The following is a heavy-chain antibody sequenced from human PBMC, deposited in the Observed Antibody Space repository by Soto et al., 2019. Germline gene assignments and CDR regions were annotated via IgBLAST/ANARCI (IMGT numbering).Heavy chain of an antibody. D-gene: IGHD2-21*01. V-gene: IGHV4-39*01. CDR1: GGSISSSSYY. Sequence: QLQLQESGPGLVKPSETLSLTCTVSGGSISSSSYYWGWIRQPPGKGLEWIGSIYYSGSTYYNPSLKRRVTISVDTSKNQFSLKLSSVTAADTAVYYCARHERGEVMGSILGAFDIWGQGTMVTVSS. J-gene: IGHJ3*02. CDR3: ARHERGEVMGSILGAFDI. CDR2: IYYSGST.